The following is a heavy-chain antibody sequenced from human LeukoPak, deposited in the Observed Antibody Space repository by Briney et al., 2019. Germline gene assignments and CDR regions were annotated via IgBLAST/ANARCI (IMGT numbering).Heavy chain of an antibody. CDR1: GFTFSSYW. D-gene: IGHD5-12*01. CDR2: IKQDGSEK. V-gene: IGHV3-7*01. CDR3: ARDNSGYDATSHYYYYYMDV. J-gene: IGHJ6*03. Sequence: GGSLRLSCAASGFTFSSYWMSWVRQAPGKGLEWVANIKQDGSEKYYVDSVKGRSTISRDNAKNSLYLQMNSLRAEDTAVYYCARDNSGYDATSHYYYYYMDVWGKGTTVTVSS.